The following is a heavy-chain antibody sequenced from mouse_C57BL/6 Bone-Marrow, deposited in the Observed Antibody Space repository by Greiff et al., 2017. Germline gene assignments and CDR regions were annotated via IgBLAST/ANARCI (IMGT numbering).Heavy chain of an antibody. CDR2: IYPGDGAT. V-gene: IGHV1-82*01. CDR3: ARGNYGSSYDWYFDV. J-gene: IGHJ1*03. CDR1: GYAFSSSW. Sequence: QVQLQQSGPELVKPGASVKISCKASGYAFSSSWMNWVKQRPGKGLEWIGRIYPGDGATNYNGKFKGKATLTADKSSSTAYMQLSSLTSEDSAVYFCARGNYGSSYDWYFDVWGTGTTVTVSS. D-gene: IGHD1-1*01.